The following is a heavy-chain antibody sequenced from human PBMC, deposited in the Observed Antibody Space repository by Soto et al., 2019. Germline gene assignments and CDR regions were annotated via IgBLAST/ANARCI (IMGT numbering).Heavy chain of an antibody. Sequence: GGSLRLSCAASGFIFSSYAMSWVRQAPGKGLEWVSAFSGTTSSTYYADSVKGRFTISRDNSKNTLYLQMNSLKAEDTAVYYCAKGQKWELPFDYWGQGALVTVSS. D-gene: IGHD1-26*01. V-gene: IGHV3-23*01. J-gene: IGHJ4*02. CDR2: FSGTTSST. CDR1: GFIFSSYA. CDR3: AKGQKWELPFDY.